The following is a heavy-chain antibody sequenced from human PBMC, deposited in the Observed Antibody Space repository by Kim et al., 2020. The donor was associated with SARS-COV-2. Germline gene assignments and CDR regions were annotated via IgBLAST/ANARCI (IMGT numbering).Heavy chain of an antibody. J-gene: IGHJ4*02. D-gene: IGHD2-8*01. CDR3: AKTLTSYCTNGGCHHFDN. Sequence: VKGRFTISRDISKNALYLQMDSLRVEDTALYFCAKTLTSYCTNGGCHHFDNWGQGTLVTVSS. V-gene: IGHV3-33*06.